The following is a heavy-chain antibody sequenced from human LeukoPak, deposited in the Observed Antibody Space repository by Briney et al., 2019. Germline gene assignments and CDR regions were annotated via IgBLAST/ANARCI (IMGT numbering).Heavy chain of an antibody. J-gene: IGHJ4*02. CDR2: IYHSGST. D-gene: IGHD5-24*01. Sequence: PSETLSLTCTVSGGSISSYYWSWIRQPPGKGLEWIGNIYHSGSTYYNPSLKSRVTISVDTSKNQFSLKLSSVTAADTAVYYCARREMATITSFDYWGQGTLVTVSS. CDR1: GGSISSYY. CDR3: ARREMATITSFDY. V-gene: IGHV4-59*08.